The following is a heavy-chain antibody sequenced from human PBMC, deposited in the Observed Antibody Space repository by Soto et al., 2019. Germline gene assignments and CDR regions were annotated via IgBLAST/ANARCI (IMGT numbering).Heavy chain of an antibody. CDR2: IIPMFGTA. Sequence: QVQLVQSGAEVKKPGSSVKVSCKASGGTFSSYAINWVRQAPGQGLEWMGGIIPMFGTANYAQKFQGRVTITADESTSTAYMELRSLRSDDTAVYYCARVAPVIVGAKRRWFDPWGQGTLVTVSS. V-gene: IGHV1-69*12. CDR1: GGTFSSYA. J-gene: IGHJ5*02. D-gene: IGHD1-26*01. CDR3: ARVAPVIVGAKRRWFDP.